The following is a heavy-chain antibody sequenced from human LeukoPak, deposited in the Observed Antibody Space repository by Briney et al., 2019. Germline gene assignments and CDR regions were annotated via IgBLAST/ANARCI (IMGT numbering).Heavy chain of an antibody. CDR2: TYYSGST. V-gene: IGHV4-39*01. Sequence: PSETLSLTCTVSGGSISSSSYYWGWIRQPPGKGLEWIGSTYYSGSTYYNPSLKSRVTISVDTSKNQFSLKLSSVTAADTAVYYCARHPSRGLITGTTHWFDPWGQGTLVTVSS. D-gene: IGHD1-7*01. J-gene: IGHJ5*02. CDR3: ARHPSRGLITGTTHWFDP. CDR1: GGSISSSSYY.